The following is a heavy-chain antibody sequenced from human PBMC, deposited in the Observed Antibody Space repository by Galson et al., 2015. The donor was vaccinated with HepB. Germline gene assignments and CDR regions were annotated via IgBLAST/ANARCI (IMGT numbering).Heavy chain of an antibody. CDR2: IGNSDNTI. V-gene: IGHV3-11*01. Sequence: SLRLSCAASGYTFSDSYMSWIRQAPGKGLEWISYIGNSDNTIYCADSVKGRFTISRDNAKNSLYLQMNSLRVEDTAVYYCASQDLENWGQGTLVTVSS. CDR3: ASQDLEN. D-gene: IGHD3-3*01. CDR1: GYTFSDSY. J-gene: IGHJ4*02.